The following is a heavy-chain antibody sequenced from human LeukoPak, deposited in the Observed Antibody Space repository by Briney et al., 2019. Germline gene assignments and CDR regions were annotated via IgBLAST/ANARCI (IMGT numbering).Heavy chain of an antibody. D-gene: IGHD5-12*01. V-gene: IGHV3-30*03. CDR1: GFTFSSYG. Sequence: GGSLRLSCAASGFTFSSYGMHWVRQAPGKGLEWVAVISYDGSNKYYADSVKGRFTISRDNSKNTLYLQMNSLRAEDTAVYYCARVRYSGYDYGDFDYWGQGTLVTISS. CDR3: ARVRYSGYDYGDFDY. CDR2: ISYDGSNK. J-gene: IGHJ4*02.